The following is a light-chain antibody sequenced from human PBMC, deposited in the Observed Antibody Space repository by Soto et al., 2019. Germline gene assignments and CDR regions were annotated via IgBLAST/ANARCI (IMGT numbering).Light chain of an antibody. CDR3: QQYHNWPA. CDR1: QSISSW. V-gene: IGKV1-5*01. Sequence: DSQMTQSPSTLSASVGDRVTITCRASQSISSWLAWYQQKPGKAPNLLIYDVSSLESGVPSRFSGSGSGTEFTLTISSLQSEDFAVYYCQQYHNWPAFGQGTKVDIK. CDR2: DVS. J-gene: IGKJ1*01.